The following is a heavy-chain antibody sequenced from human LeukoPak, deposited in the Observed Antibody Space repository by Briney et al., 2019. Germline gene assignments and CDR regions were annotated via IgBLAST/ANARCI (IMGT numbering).Heavy chain of an antibody. V-gene: IGHV4-59*01. Sequence: PSETLSLTCTVSGGSISSYYWTWIRQPPGKGLEWIGYIYYSGSTNYKPSLKSRVTISVDTSKNQFSLKLSSVTAADTAMYYCARGVYIAAAQYGYWGQGTLVTVSS. CDR3: ARGVYIAAAQYGY. D-gene: IGHD6-13*01. CDR1: GGSISSYY. CDR2: IYYSGST. J-gene: IGHJ4*02.